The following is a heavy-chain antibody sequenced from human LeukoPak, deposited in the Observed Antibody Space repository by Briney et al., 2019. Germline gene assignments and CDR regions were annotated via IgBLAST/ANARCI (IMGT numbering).Heavy chain of an antibody. CDR1: GYSFTSYW. CDR3: ARLSDYTNYNYYMDV. J-gene: IGHJ6*03. D-gene: IGHD4-11*01. CDR2: IYPGDSDI. Sequence: GESLKISCKGSGYSFTSYWIGWVRQMPGKGLEWMGIIYPGDSDIRYSPSFQGQVTISAGKSISTAYLQWTSLKASDTAMYYCARLSDYTNYNYYMDVWGKGTPVTVSS. V-gene: IGHV5-51*01.